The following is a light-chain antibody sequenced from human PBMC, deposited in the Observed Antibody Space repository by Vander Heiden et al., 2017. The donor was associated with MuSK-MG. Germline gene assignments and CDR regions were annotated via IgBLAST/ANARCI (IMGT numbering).Light chain of an antibody. Sequence: DIVMTQSPDSLAVSLGERATINCKSSQSVLYSSNNKNYLAWYQQKPGQPPKLLIYWASTRESGVPDPFSGRGSGTDFTLTISSLQAEDVAVYYCQQDDSTPATFGQGTKVEIK. J-gene: IGKJ1*01. V-gene: IGKV4-1*01. CDR2: WAS. CDR3: QQDDSTPAT. CDR1: QSVLYSSNNKNY.